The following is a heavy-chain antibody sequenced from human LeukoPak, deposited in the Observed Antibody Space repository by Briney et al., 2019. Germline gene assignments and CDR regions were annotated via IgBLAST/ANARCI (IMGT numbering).Heavy chain of an antibody. CDR3: ARSIPGNLDF. V-gene: IGHV1-46*01. J-gene: IGHJ4*02. CDR2: INPKSGGT. Sequence: ASVKVSCKASGYTFTSYYIHWVRQAPGQGLEWMGIINPKSGGTNYAQKFQGRVTMTRDTSTSTVYVELSSLRSEDTAVYYCARSIPGNLDFWGQGTLVTVSS. CDR1: GYTFTSYY. D-gene: IGHD1-14*01.